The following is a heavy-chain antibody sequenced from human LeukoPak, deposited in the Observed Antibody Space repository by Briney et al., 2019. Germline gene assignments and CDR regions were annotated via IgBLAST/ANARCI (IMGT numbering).Heavy chain of an antibody. CDR2: INPNSGGT. V-gene: IGHV1-2*06. CDR3: ARPYYESSGLYVDAFDI. Sequence: EASVKVSCKASGYTLTAHYLHWVRQAPGQGLEWMGRINPNSGGTTYAQKFQGRVTMTRDTSIGTAYMELSSLRSDDTAVYYCARPYYESSGLYVDAFDIWGQGTMVTVSS. CDR1: GYTLTAHY. D-gene: IGHD3-22*01. J-gene: IGHJ3*02.